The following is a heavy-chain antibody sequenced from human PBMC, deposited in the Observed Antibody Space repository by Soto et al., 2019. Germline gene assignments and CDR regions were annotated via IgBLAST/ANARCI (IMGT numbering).Heavy chain of an antibody. D-gene: IGHD3-9*01. J-gene: IGHJ4*02. CDR3: AKSGLRYFDWSSFDY. Sequence: PGGSLRLSCAASGFTFSSYAMSWVRQAPGKGLEWVSGLSGSGGSTYYADSVKGRFTISRDNSKNTLYLQMNSLRAEDTAVYYCAKSGLRYFDWSSFDYWGQGTLVTISS. CDR1: GFTFSSYA. V-gene: IGHV3-23*01. CDR2: LSGSGGST.